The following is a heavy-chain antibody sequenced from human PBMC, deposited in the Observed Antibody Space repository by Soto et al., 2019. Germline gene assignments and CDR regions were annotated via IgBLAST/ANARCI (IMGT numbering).Heavy chain of an antibody. CDR3: SKDVGEMTTNTHVFDY. D-gene: IGHD4-17*01. J-gene: IGHJ4*02. Sequence: ESLELSCTAAAYSSTSYWIGWESQPHGNGLEWVGRIDPRDSYTNDRPSFAGHVTISADQSLSTVYLHWSSLKASDTAVYYCSKDVGEMTTNTHVFDYWGPGTLVNGSS. CDR2: IDPRDSYT. V-gene: IGHV5-10-1*01. CDR1: AYSSTSYW.